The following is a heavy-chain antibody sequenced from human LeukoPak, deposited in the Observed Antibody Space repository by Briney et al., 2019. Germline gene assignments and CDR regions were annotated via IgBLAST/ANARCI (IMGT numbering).Heavy chain of an antibody. CDR1: GFTFSSYV. D-gene: IGHD6-19*01. V-gene: IGHV3-23*01. CDR3: AKCSGWFVRGKDYYYYYMDV. Sequence: GGPLRLSCAASGFTFSSYVMSWVRQAPGKGLEWVSTVSTTGGSTYYADSVKGRFTISRDNSKDTLYLQMNSLRAEDTAVYYCAKCSGWFVRGKDYYYYYMDVWGKGTTVTVSS. CDR2: VSTTGGST. J-gene: IGHJ6*03.